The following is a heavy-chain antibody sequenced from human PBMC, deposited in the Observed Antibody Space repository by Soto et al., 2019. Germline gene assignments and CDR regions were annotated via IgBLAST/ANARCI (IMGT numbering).Heavy chain of an antibody. D-gene: IGHD6-13*01. CDR3: ASGVAAAGTPDWYYGMDV. CDR1: GYSFTSYW. V-gene: IGHV5-51*01. CDR2: IYPGDSDT. J-gene: IGHJ6*02. Sequence: GESLKISCKGSGYSFTSYWIGWVRQMPGKGLEWMGIIYPGDSDTRYSPSFQGQVTISADKSISTAYLQWSSLKASDTAMYYCASGVAAAGTPDWYYGMDVWGQGTTVTVSS.